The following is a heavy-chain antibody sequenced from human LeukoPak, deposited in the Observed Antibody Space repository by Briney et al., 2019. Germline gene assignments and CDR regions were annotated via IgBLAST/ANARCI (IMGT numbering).Heavy chain of an antibody. V-gene: IGHV1-46*01. CDR3: ARARDDSIGSRWFDP. J-gene: IGHJ5*02. Sequence: ASVKVSCKASGYTFTSYHLHWVRQAAGQGLEWMGTIKPSGGSTTYAQKFQGRVTMTWDTSTSTVYMELSSLRSEDTAVYYCARARDDSIGSRWFDPWGQGTLVTVS. CDR2: IKPSGGST. D-gene: IGHD3-22*01. CDR1: GYTFTSYH.